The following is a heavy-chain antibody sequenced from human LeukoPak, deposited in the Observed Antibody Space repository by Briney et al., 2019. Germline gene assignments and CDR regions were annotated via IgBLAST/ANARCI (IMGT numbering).Heavy chain of an antibody. CDR1: GGSISSGGYY. V-gene: IGHV4-31*03. D-gene: IGHD1-14*01. CDR3: ARHRPLDNDGFDI. J-gene: IGHJ3*02. CDR2: IYYSGST. Sequence: KPSQTLSLTCTVSGGSISSGGYYWSWIRQHPGQGLEWIGYIYYSGSTNYNPSLKSRITISVDTSKNQFSLKLSSVTAADTAVYYCARHRPLDNDGFDIWGQGTMVTVSS.